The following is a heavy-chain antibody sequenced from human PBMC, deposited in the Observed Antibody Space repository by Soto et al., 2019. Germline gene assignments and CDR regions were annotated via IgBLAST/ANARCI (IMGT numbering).Heavy chain of an antibody. CDR2: ISTGSTII. J-gene: IGHJ4*02. V-gene: IGHV3-48*02. CDR3: AREGARDF. CDR1: GFTFSSYS. D-gene: IGHD3-16*01. Sequence: EVQLVESGGGLVQPGGSLRLSCAASGFTFSSYSMNWVRQAPGKGLEWVSYISTGSTIIQYADSVKGRFTISRDNAKNSLYLKINSLKDEDTAVYSCAREGARDFWGQGTLVTVSS.